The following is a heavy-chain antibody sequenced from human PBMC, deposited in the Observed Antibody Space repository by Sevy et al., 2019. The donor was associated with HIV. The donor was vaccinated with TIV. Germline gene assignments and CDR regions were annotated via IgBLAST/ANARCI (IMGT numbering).Heavy chain of an antibody. CDR1: GFTFRNYA. D-gene: IGHD6-19*01. CDR3: ARDPTISASGWYYFDY. V-gene: IGHV3-30*04. J-gene: IGHJ4*02. CDR2: ISHDGSHK. Sequence: GGSLRLSCAASGFTFRNYAIHWVRQAPGKGLEWVAVISHDGSHKYSADSVKGRFTISRDNSKNTLYLQMNSLRAEDTAMYYCARDPTISASGWYYFDYWGQGTLVTVSS.